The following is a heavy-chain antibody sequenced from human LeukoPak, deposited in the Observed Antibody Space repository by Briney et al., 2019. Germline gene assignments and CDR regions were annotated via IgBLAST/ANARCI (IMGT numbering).Heavy chain of an antibody. D-gene: IGHD6-6*01. CDR1: TSYX. Sequence: TSYXMXWVRQVPGKGLEGMGIIYPGDSDTKYSPSFQGQVTISADKSISTAYLQWSSLKASDTAMYYCARLGRASSPLNYYYYYYMDVWGKGTTVTVSS. V-gene: IGHV5-51*01. J-gene: IGHJ6*03. CDR2: IYPGDSDT. CDR3: ARLGRASSPLNYYYYYYMDV.